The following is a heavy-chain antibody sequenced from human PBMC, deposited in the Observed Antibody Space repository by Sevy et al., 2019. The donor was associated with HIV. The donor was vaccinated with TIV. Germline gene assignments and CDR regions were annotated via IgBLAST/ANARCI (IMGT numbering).Heavy chain of an antibody. Sequence: SETLSLTCIVSGGSISTSDFYWGWIRQSPGKGLEWIGSIFNSGITYYNPSLKSRVTISVDTSKNQFSLRVNSVTAADTAVYYCARHRVASSYSAFDYWGQGALVTVSS. CDR2: IFNSGIT. CDR1: GGSISTSDFY. CDR3: ARHRVASSYSAFDY. D-gene: IGHD2-15*01. J-gene: IGHJ4*02. V-gene: IGHV4-39*01.